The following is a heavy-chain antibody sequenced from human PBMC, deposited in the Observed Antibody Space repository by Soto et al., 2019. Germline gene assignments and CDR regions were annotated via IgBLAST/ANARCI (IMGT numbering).Heavy chain of an antibody. CDR1: GYTFTSYY. CDR2: INPSGGST. J-gene: IGHJ5*02. D-gene: IGHD6-13*01. CDR3: ARDRFGQQLVIWFDP. Sequence: GASVKVSCKASGYTFTSYYMHWVRQAPGQGLEWMGIINPSGGSTSYAQKFQGRVTMTRDTSTSTVYMELSSLRSEDTAVYYCARDRFGQQLVIWFDPWGQGTLVTVSS. V-gene: IGHV1-46*01.